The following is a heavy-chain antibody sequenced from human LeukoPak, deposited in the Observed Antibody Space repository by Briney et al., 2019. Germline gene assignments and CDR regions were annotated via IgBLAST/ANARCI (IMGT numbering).Heavy chain of an antibody. J-gene: IGHJ4*02. CDR2: ISYDGSNK. CDR3: ARDSPDSSGWYDY. V-gene: IGHV3-30*04. D-gene: IGHD6-19*01. Sequence: GGSLRLSCAASGFTFSSYAMHWVRQAPGKGLEWVAVISYDGSNKYYADSVKGRFTISRDNSKNTLYLQMNSLRAEDTAVYYCARDSPDSSGWYDYWGQGTLVTASS. CDR1: GFTFSSYA.